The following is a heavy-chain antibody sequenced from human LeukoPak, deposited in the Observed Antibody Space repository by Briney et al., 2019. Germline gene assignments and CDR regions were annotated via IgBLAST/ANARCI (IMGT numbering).Heavy chain of an antibody. CDR1: GGTFSSYA. CDR2: IIPIFGTA. J-gene: IGHJ1*01. D-gene: IGHD3-22*01. CDR3: ARVPLHDRNDYYYPH. Sequence: SVKVSCKASGGTFSSYAISWVRQAPGQGLEWMGGIIPIFGTANYAQKFQGRVTITRDTSASTAYMELSSLRSEDTAVYYCARVPLHDRNDYYYPHWGQGTVVTVSS. V-gene: IGHV1-69*05.